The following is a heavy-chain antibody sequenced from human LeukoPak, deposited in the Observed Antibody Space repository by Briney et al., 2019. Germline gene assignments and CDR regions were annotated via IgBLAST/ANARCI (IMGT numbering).Heavy chain of an antibody. J-gene: IGHJ4*02. CDR1: RFTFSNHG. D-gene: IGHD6-19*01. CDR3: VRERSGWLFDY. Sequence: GGTLRLSCAASRFTFSNHGMNWVRQVPGKGLVWVSHINNDGSSTTYADSVKGRFTISRDNAKNTQYLQMNSLRAEDTAVYYCVRERSGWLFDYWGQGTLVTVSS. V-gene: IGHV3-74*01. CDR2: INNDGSST.